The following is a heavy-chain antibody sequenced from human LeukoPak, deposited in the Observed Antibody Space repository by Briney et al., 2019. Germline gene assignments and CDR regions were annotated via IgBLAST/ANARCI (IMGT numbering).Heavy chain of an antibody. Sequence: GESLKLSCKGSGYSFTSYWIGWVRQMPGTGLEGMGIIYPGDSDTRYSPSFQGQVTISADKSISTAYLQWSSLRASDTAMYYCARHTVDTATDYWGQGTLVTVSS. D-gene: IGHD5-18*01. J-gene: IGHJ4*02. CDR2: IYPGDSDT. CDR3: ARHTVDTATDY. CDR1: GYSFTSYW. V-gene: IGHV5-51*01.